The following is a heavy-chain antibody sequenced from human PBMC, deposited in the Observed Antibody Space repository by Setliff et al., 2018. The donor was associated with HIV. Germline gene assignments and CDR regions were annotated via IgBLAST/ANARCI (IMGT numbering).Heavy chain of an antibody. Sequence: VASVKVSCKTSGYIFTGFGLTWVRQAPGQGLEWMGWISAYNGNRNYAQKVQDRVTMTTDTSTSTAYMELRSLRSDDTAVYYCARDLVVVAPYYCFDPWGQGTLVTVSS. CDR2: ISAYNGNR. V-gene: IGHV1-18*01. CDR1: GYIFTGFG. J-gene: IGHJ5*02. D-gene: IGHD2-15*01. CDR3: ARDLVVVAPYYCFDP.